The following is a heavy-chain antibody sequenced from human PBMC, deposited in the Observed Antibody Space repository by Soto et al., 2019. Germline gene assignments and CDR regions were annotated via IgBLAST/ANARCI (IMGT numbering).Heavy chain of an antibody. CDR2: ISSSSSYI. CDR1: GFTFSSYS. J-gene: IGHJ4*02. Sequence: GGSLRLSCAASGFTFSSYSMNWVRQAPGKGLEWVSSISSSSSYIYYADSVKGRFTISRDNAKNSLYLQMNSLRAEDTAVYYCARDQSDSSGYYFDYWGQGTLVTVSS. D-gene: IGHD3-22*01. CDR3: ARDQSDSSGYYFDY. V-gene: IGHV3-21*01.